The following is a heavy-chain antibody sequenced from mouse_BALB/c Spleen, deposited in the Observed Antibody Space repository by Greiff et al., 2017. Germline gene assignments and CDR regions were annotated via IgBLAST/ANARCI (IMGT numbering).Heavy chain of an antibody. CDR2: ISTYYGDA. Sequence: VKLMESGAELVRPGVSVKISCKGSGYTFTDYAMHWVKQSHAKSLEWIGVISTYYGDASYNQKFKGKATMTVDKSSSTAYMELARLTSEDSAIYYCAREAGAYWGQGTLVTVSA. CDR3: AREAGAY. J-gene: IGHJ3*01. CDR1: GYTFTDYA. V-gene: IGHV1S137*01.